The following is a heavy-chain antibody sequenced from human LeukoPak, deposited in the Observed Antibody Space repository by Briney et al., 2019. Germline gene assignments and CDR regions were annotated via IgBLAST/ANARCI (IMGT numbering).Heavy chain of an antibody. CDR2: IYTSGTI. Sequence: SETLSLTCTVSGDSISSGSYYWNWIRQPAGKGLEWIGRIYTSGTITYNPSLKSRVTMSVDTSKNQFSLKLSSVTAADTAVYXXXXXXGTTGEVKFDPWGQGTLVTVSS. CDR3: XXXXGTTGEVKFDP. D-gene: IGHD4-17*01. CDR1: GDSISSGSYY. V-gene: IGHV4-61*02. J-gene: IGHJ5*02.